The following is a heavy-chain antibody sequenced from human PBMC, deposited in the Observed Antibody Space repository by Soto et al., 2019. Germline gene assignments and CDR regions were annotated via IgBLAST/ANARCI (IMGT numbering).Heavy chain of an antibody. D-gene: IGHD6-13*01. CDR2: ISANGGNT. CDR1: GYTFTSYG. CDR3: AREGSSTWYDY. V-gene: IGHV1-18*01. Sequence: ASVKVSCKASGYTFTSYGISWVRQAPGQGLEWMGIISANGGNTSYAQKLQGRVTMTRDTSTSTVYMELSSLRSEDTAVYYCAREGSSTWYDYWGQGTLVTVSS. J-gene: IGHJ4*02.